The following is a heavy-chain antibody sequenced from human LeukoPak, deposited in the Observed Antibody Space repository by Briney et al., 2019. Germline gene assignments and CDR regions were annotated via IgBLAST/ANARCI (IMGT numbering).Heavy chain of an antibody. V-gene: IGHV3-11*04. Sequence: GGSLRLSCAASGFTFSDYYMSWIRQAPGKGLEWVSYISSSGSTIYYADSVKGRFTISRDNAKNSLYLQMNSLRAEDTAVYYCARELLAYNRGFQGVTTVRYYYYYYYMDVWGKGTTVTVSS. J-gene: IGHJ6*03. D-gene: IGHD4-17*01. CDR3: ARELLAYNRGFQGVTTVRYYYYYYYMDV. CDR1: GFTFSDYY. CDR2: ISSSGSTI.